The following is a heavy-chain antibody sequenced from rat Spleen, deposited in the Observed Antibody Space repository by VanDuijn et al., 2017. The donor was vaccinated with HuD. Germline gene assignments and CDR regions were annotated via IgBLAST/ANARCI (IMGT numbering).Heavy chain of an antibody. J-gene: IGHJ4*01. D-gene: IGHD1-12*02. CDR1: GFTFSDYG. CDR2: ISGSSGT. V-gene: IGHV5-34*01. CDR3: ASAFYYDVTYYYGVMDA. Sequence: EVQLVESGGGLVQPGRSLKLSCVASGFTFSDYGMNWVRQAPGKGLEWVAYISGSSGTIYYADTVWGRFPISRDNAKNTLYLQLSSLRSEDTALYYCASAFYYDVTYYYGVMDAWGQGVSVTVSS.